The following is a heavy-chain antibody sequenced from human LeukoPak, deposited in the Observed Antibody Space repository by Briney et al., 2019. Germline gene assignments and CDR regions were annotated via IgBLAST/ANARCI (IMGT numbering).Heavy chain of an antibody. CDR1: GFTFSSYS. D-gene: IGHD4-17*01. V-gene: IGHV3-21*01. J-gene: IGHJ4*02. CDR3: ARDLLYDYGDPLRNYFDY. CDR2: ISSSSSYI. Sequence: GGSLRLSCAASGFTFSSYSMNWVRQAPGEGLEWVSSISSSSSYIYYADSVKGRFTISRDNAKNSLYLQMNSLRAEDTAVYYCARDLLYDYGDPLRNYFDYWGQGTLVTVSS.